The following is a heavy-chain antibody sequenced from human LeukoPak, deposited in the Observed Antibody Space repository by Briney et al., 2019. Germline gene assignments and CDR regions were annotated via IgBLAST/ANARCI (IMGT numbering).Heavy chain of an antibody. D-gene: IGHD2-2*01. CDR3: AREREPVPAAPYYYYYYGMDV. V-gene: IGHV4-30-2*01. CDR2: IYHSGST. J-gene: IGHJ6*02. CDR1: GGSISSGGYS. Sequence: PSQTLSLTCAVSGGSISSGGYSWSWIRQPPGKGLEWIGYIYHSGSTYYNPSLKSRVTISVDRSKNQFSLKLSSVTAADTAVYYCAREREPVPAAPYYYYYYGMDVWGQGTTVTVSS.